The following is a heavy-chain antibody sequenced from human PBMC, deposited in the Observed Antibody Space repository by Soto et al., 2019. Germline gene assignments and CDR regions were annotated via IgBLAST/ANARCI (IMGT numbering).Heavy chain of an antibody. CDR3: ARVRLLSECDLLTGYYIFDF. CDR2: LSYTGST. J-gene: IGHJ4*02. Sequence: ETRSLPCPFSGDSASGGRYYCSWPRAPPGRGLDCIGYLSYTGSTNYNPSLKSRVTMSVDTSKNQFSLRLTSVTAADTAVYYCARVRLLSECDLLTGYYIFDFWGPGNLVNVSA. CDR1: GDSASGGRYY. D-gene: IGHD3-9*01. V-gene: IGHV4-61*01.